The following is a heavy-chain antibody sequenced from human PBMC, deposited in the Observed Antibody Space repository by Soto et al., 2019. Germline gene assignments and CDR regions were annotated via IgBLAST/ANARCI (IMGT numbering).Heavy chain of an antibody. CDR3: AKDWAFRSQQLVYFDY. CDR1: GFTFDYYV. D-gene: IGHD6-13*01. Sequence: GGSLRLSCAASGFTFDYYVMHWVRQSPGKGLEWVSGISWNSGSIGYADSVKGRFTISRDNAKNSLYLQMNSLRAEDTALYYCAKDWAFRSQQLVYFDYWGQGTLVTVSS. V-gene: IGHV3-9*01. CDR2: ISWNSGSI. J-gene: IGHJ4*02.